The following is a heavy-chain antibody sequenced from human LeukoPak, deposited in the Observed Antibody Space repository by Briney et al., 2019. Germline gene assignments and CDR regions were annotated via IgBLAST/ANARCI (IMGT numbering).Heavy chain of an antibody. CDR3: AKGLVTGSLDY. J-gene: IGHJ4*02. D-gene: IGHD3-10*01. CDR2: ISDSSDAI. CDR1: GFTFSSYG. V-gene: IGHV3-23*01. Sequence: PGGSLRLSCAASGFTFSSYGMHWVRQAPGKGLEWVSSISDSSDAIYYSDSVRGRFTVSRANSENTLYLQMNSLRAEDTAVYYCAKGLVTGSLDYWGQGALVTVSS.